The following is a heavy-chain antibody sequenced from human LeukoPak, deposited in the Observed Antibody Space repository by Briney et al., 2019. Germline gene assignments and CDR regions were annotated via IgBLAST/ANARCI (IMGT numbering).Heavy chain of an antibody. CDR1: GYTFTRYA. D-gene: IGHD1-14*01. CDR3: ARGKQVYSDGGDAFDI. CDR2: INTNTGNP. J-gene: IGHJ3*02. V-gene: IGHV7-4-1*02. Sequence: GASVKVTRKASGYTFTRYAMNWVRQPPGQGLEWMGWINTNTGNPTYPQDFTGRFVFSLDTSVSTAYLQISSLKSEDTAVYYGARGKQVYSDGGDAFDIWGQGTMVTVSS.